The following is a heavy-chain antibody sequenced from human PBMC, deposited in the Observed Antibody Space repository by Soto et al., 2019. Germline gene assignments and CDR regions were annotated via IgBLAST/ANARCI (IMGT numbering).Heavy chain of an antibody. J-gene: IGHJ4*02. CDR3: ARMSSRLEQYSSGWLLDY. V-gene: IGHV2-70*11. Sequence: SGPTLVNPTQTLTLTCTFSGFSLSTSGMCVSWIRQPPGKALEWLARIDWDDDKYYSTSLKTRLTISKDTSKNQVVLTMTNMDPVDTATYYCARMSSRLEQYSSGWLLDYWGQGTLVTVSS. CDR2: IDWDDDK. D-gene: IGHD6-19*01. CDR1: GFSLSTSGMC.